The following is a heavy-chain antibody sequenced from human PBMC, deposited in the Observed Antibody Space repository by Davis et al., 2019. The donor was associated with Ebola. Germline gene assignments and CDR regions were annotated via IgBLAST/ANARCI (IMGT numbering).Heavy chain of an antibody. CDR1: GFSLSTSGMR. CDR3: ARTPQWLDGAFDI. D-gene: IGHD6-19*01. CDR2: IDWDDDK. J-gene: IGHJ3*02. V-gene: IGHV2-70*04. Sequence: SGPTLVNPTQTLTLTCTFSGFSLSTSGMRVSWIRQPPGNALEWLARIDWDDDKFYSTSLKTRLTISKDTYKNQVVRTMTNMDPVDTATYYCARTPQWLDGAFDIWGQGTMVTVSS.